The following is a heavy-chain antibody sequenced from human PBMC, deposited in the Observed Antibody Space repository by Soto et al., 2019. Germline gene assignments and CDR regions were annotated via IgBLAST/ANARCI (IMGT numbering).Heavy chain of an antibody. J-gene: IGHJ6*02. CDR1: GYTFTSYA. CDR3: ARDEGDGVLYYYYGMDV. V-gene: IGHV1-3*01. Sequence: GASVRSCKASGYTFTSYAMHWVRQAPGQRLEWMGWINAGNGNTKYSQKFQGRVTITRDTSASTAYMELSSLRSEDTAVYYCARDEGDGVLYYYYGMDVWGQGTTVTVSS. CDR2: INAGNGNT. D-gene: IGHD2-8*01.